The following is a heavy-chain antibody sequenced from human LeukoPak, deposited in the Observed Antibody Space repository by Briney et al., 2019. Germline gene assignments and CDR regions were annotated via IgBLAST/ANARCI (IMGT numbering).Heavy chain of an antibody. CDR3: AKGSSGTAMVAYYFDY. D-gene: IGHD5-18*01. V-gene: IGHV3-23*01. CDR2: ISGSGGST. Sequence: PGGSLRLSCAACGFTYSSYAMSWVRQAPGKGLEWVAAISGSGGSTYYADSVKGRFTISRDNSKNTLYLQMNSLRAEDTAVYYCAKGSSGTAMVAYYFDYWGQGTLVTVPS. J-gene: IGHJ4*02. CDR1: GFTYSSYA.